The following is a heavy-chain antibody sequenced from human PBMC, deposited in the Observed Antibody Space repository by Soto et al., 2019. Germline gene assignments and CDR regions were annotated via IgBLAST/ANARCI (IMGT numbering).Heavy chain of an antibody. V-gene: IGHV3-30*18. CDR2: ISYDGNNK. Sequence: GGSLRLSCAASGFTFSTYGMHWVRQAPGKGLEWVAVISYDGNNKYYADSVKGRFTISRDNPKNTLYLQMSSLRAEDTAVYYCAKSVYNWNDGFFDYWGQGTLVTVSS. CDR1: GFTFSTYG. J-gene: IGHJ4*02. D-gene: IGHD1-1*01. CDR3: AKSVYNWNDGFFDY.